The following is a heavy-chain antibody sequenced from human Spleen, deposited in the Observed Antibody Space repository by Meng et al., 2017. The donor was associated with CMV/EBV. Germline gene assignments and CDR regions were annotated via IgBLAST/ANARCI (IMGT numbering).Heavy chain of an antibody. D-gene: IGHD2-2*02. V-gene: IGHV4-39*07. CDR3: ARGSQCSSSSCYTFLRPRFDH. CDR2: VNHSGTS. J-gene: IGHJ4*02. Sequence: SETLSLTCTVSGGSISSSSYYWGWIRQPPGKGLEWIGEVNHSGTSNYSPSLKSRVTISIDTSKKQFSLRVNSVTAADTAVYYCARGSQCSSSSCYTFLRPRFDHWGPGALVTVSS. CDR1: GGSISSSSYY.